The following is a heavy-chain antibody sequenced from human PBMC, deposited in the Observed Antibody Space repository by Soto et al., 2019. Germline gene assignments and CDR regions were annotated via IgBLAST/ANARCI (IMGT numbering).Heavy chain of an antibody. V-gene: IGHV3-74*01. J-gene: IGHJ4*02. D-gene: IGHD2-15*01. Sequence: VQLVESGGGLVQPGESLRLSCAASGFTFSSYWMHWVRQAPGKGLVWVSRINSDGSSTSYAGSVKGRFTIPRDNAKNTLYLQMNSLRAEDTAVYYCVRTSLVVAAATREDYWGQGTLVTVSS. CDR1: GFTFSSYW. CDR2: INSDGSST. CDR3: VRTSLVVAAATREDY.